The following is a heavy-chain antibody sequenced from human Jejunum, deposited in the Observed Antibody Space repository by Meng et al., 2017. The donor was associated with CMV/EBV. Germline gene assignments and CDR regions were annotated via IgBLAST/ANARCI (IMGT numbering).Heavy chain of an antibody. CDR1: GYNFNEFN. Sequence: VSCKASGYNFNEFNIHWIRQAPGQGLDWMGWIDPKSGVTHFPQKFQGRLTMTRDTSISTVYMELSGLTFDDSALYYCMRGAGVWFDPWGQGTLVTVSS. CDR2: IDPKSGVT. V-gene: IGHV1-2*02. CDR3: MRGAGVWFDP. J-gene: IGHJ5*02. D-gene: IGHD3-10*01.